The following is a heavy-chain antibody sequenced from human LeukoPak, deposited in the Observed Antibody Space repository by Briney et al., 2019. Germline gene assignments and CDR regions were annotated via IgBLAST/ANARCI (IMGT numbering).Heavy chain of an antibody. V-gene: IGHV3-43D*03. Sequence: GGSLRLSCAASGFTFDDYAMHWVRQAPGKGLEWVSLISWDGGSTYYADSVKGRFTISRDNSKNTLYLQMNSLRAEDTAVYYCAKDSITTVTMRHRPRGWFDPWGQGTLVTVSS. J-gene: IGHJ5*02. CDR2: ISWDGGST. D-gene: IGHD4-17*01. CDR1: GFTFDDYA. CDR3: AKDSITTVTMRHRPRGWFDP.